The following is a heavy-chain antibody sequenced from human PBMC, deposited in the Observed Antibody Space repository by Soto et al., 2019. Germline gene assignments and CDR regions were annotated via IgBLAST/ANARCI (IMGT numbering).Heavy chain of an antibody. CDR3: AGDTSTWEVLGY. CDR2: INAGDGNT. Sequence: QVQLVQSGAEVKKPGASVKVSCKASGYTFTNYPMHWVRQAPGQRLEWMGWINAGDGNTKYSQNFRGRVTITRDTSASTAYMELSSLRSEDTAVYYCAGDTSTWEVLGYWGQGTLVTVSS. V-gene: IGHV1-3*01. J-gene: IGHJ4*02. D-gene: IGHD1-26*01. CDR1: GYTFTNYP.